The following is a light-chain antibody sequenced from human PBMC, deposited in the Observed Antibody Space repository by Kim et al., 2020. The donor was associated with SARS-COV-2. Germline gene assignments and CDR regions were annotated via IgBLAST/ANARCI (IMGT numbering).Light chain of an antibody. CDR1: RSTIGTSYA. CDR3: QSYDSGLSGWI. CDR2: ANI. V-gene: IGLV1-40*01. Sequence: RVTIACTGSRSTIGTSYAVHGYQRLPGTVPKLLSYANINRPSGIPDRFTASKSGTSASLAISRLQAGDETDYYCQSYDSGLSGWIFGGGTRRTFL. J-gene: IGLJ2*01.